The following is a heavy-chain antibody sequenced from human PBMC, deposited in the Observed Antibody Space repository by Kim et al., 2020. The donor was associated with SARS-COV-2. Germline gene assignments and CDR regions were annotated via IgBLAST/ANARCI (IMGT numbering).Heavy chain of an antibody. D-gene: IGHD2-15*01. CDR3: ASGCSGGSCYSTHDY. V-gene: IGHV3-21*01. Sequence: ADSVRGRFTISRGNAKNSRYLKMNSLRAEDTAVYYCASGCSGGSCYSTHDYWGQGTLVTVSS. J-gene: IGHJ4*02.